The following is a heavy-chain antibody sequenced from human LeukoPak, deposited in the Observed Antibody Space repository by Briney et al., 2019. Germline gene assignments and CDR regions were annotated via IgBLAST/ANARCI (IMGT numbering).Heavy chain of an antibody. J-gene: IGHJ6*03. CDR1: NDSISSGDYY. CDR2: IFHRGGT. D-gene: IGHD2-2*01. Sequence: SETLSLICTVSNDSISSGDYYWNWIRQPPGKGLEWIGHIFHRGGTSYNPSLKSRVTMSVDTSKNQFSLKLSSVTAADTAVYYCARDRYCSSTSCYSRIHYYYYMDVWGKGTTVTVSS. V-gene: IGHV4-30-4*01. CDR3: ARDRYCSSTSCYSRIHYYYYMDV.